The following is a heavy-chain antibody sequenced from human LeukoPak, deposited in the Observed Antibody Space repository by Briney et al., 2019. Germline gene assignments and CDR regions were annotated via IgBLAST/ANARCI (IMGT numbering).Heavy chain of an antibody. CDR1: GGSISGDY. J-gene: IGHJ4*02. Sequence: SESLSLTCTVSGGSISGDYWSWIRQSLEGRQWIGYIYYSGSTNYNPSLKSRVTISLDTSKNQFSLKLSSVTAADTAVYYCARYPMTYCSSSICTDYWGQGTLATVSS. CDR3: ARYPMTYCSSSICTDY. V-gene: IGHV4-59*08. CDR2: IYYSGST. D-gene: IGHD2-2*01.